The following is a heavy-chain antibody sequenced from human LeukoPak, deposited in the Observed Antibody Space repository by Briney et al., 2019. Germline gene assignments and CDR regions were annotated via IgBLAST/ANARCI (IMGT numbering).Heavy chain of an antibody. D-gene: IGHD4-23*01. V-gene: IGHV1-69*13. CDR3: AGHNYGGNSWALWFDY. CDR1: GGTFSSYA. CDR2: IIPIFGTA. Sequence: GASVKVSCKASGGTFSSYAISWVRQAPGQGLEWMGGIIPIFGTANYAQKFQGRVTITADESTSTAYMELSSLRSEDTAVYYCAGHNYGGNSWALWFDYWGQGTLVTVSS. J-gene: IGHJ4*02.